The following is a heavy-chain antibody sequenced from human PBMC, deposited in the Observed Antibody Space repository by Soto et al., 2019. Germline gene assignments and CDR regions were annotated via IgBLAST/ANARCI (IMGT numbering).Heavy chain of an antibody. CDR3: AHSHLPSTVTTSAEYFQH. Sequence: QITLKESGPTLVRPTQTLTLTCTFSGFSLSTYGVSVAWIRQPPGKALEWLALIYWDDDKRYSPSLKNRLTITKDTSKNQVVLTMTDMDPVDTATYFCAHSHLPSTVTTSAEYFQHWGQGTLVTVSS. D-gene: IGHD4-17*01. CDR2: IYWDDDK. CDR1: GFSLSTYGVS. J-gene: IGHJ1*01. V-gene: IGHV2-5*02.